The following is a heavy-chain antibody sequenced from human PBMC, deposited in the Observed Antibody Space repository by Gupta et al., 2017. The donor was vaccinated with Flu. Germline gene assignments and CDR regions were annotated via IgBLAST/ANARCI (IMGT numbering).Heavy chain of an antibody. J-gene: IGHJ6*02. Sequence: WVSSISSSSSYIYYADSVKGRFTISRDNAKNSLYLQMNSLRAEDTAVYYCARDRSSTSCYVSGRCYYYGMDVWGQGTTVTVSS. D-gene: IGHD2-2*01. CDR3: ARDRSSTSCYVSGRCYYYGMDV. V-gene: IGHV3-21*01. CDR2: ISSSSSYI.